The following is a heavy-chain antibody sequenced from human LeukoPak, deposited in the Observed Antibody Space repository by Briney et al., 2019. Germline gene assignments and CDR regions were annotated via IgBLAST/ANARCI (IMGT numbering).Heavy chain of an antibody. V-gene: IGHV3-49*03. Sequence: PGGSLRLSCTASGFTFGDYAMSWFRQAPGKGLVGGGFCRSKAYGGTTEYAASVKGRFTISRDDSKSIGYLQMSSLKTEDTAVYCCTRDGAGLDPFVYDAFDIWGQGTMVTVSS. CDR2: CRSKAYGGTT. CDR3: TRDGAGLDPFVYDAFDI. J-gene: IGHJ3*02. D-gene: IGHD4/OR15-4a*01. CDR1: GFTFGDYA.